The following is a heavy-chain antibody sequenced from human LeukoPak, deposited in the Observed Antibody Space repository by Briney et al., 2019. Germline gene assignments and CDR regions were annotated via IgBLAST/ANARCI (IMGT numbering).Heavy chain of an antibody. V-gene: IGHV1-8*01. CDR1: GYTFTSYD. Sequence: ASVKVSCKASGYTFTSYDINWVRQATGQGLEWMGWMNPNSGNTGYAQKFQGRVTMTRNTSISTAHMELSSLRSEDTAVYYCARGLSMILTLPLGYWGQGTLVTVSS. J-gene: IGHJ4*02. CDR3: ARGLSMILTLPLGY. D-gene: IGHD5/OR15-5a*01. CDR2: MNPNSGNT.